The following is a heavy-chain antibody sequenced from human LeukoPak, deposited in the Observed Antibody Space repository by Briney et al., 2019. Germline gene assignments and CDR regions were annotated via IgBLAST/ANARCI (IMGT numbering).Heavy chain of an antibody. Sequence: GGSLRLSCAASGFTSSDYYMSWIRQAPGKGLEWVSYISSSGSTIYYADSVKGRFTISRDNAKNSLYLQMNSLRAEDTAVYYCASGYSYDDAFDIWGQGTMVTVSS. CDR1: GFTSSDYY. CDR3: ASGYSYDDAFDI. D-gene: IGHD5-18*01. V-gene: IGHV3-11*01. J-gene: IGHJ3*02. CDR2: ISSSGSTI.